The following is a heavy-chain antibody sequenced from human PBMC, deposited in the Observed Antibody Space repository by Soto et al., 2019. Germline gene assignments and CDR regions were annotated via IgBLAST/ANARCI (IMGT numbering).Heavy chain of an antibody. CDR2: IYPDDSNT. Sequence: PGESLKISCQGSGYNFFAYWIGWVRQMPGKDLEWMGIIYPDDSNTIYSPSFQGQVTFSADLSANSAYLQWTSLKTSDSAMYYCARHAYDFWSGHPNPRYYYGMDVSGQGTTVTVSS. CDR3: ARHAYDFWSGHPNPRYYYGMDV. V-gene: IGHV5-51*01. CDR1: GYNFFAYW. D-gene: IGHD3-3*01. J-gene: IGHJ6*02.